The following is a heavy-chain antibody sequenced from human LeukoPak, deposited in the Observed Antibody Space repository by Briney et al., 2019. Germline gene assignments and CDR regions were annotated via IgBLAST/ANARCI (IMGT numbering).Heavy chain of an antibody. CDR1: GFTLNSYW. CDR2: IKQDGREK. D-gene: IGHD6-19*01. Sequence: GGSLRLFCGAWGFTLNSYWMSWVRQSPGKGLVGVANIKQDGREKYYVDSVKGRFTISRDNAKNSLYLKMDSLRAEDTAVYYCGRGLASYSSGWYYWGQGTLVTVSS. V-gene: IGHV3-7*05. J-gene: IGHJ4*02. CDR3: GRGLASYSSGWYY.